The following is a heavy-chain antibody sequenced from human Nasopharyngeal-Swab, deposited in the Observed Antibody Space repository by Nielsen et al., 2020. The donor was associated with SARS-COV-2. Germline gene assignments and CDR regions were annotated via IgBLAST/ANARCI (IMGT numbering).Heavy chain of an antibody. J-gene: IGHJ3*02. CDR3: AREAGDAFDI. Sequence: GESLKISCAASGFTFNNYAMSWVRQAPGKGLEWVSVISGSSGITYYADSVKGRFTISRDNAKNSLYLQMNSLRAEDTALYYCAREAGDAFDIWGQGTMVTVSS. CDR1: GFTFNNYA. V-gene: IGHV3-23*01. CDR2: ISGSSGIT.